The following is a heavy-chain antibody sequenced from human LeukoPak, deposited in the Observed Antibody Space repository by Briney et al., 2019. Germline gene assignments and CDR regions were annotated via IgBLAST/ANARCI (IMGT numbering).Heavy chain of an antibody. D-gene: IGHD7-27*01. J-gene: IGHJ4*02. CDR1: GFPFSDFY. CDR2: IGSSGTPI. Sequence: GGSLRLSCAASGFPFSDFYMSWIRQAPGKGLEWVSYIGSSGTPIYYADSVKGRFTISRDNAKNSLYLQMNTLRAEDTAVYYCTRDRWGKDYFDYWGLGTLVTVSS. V-gene: IGHV3-11*01. CDR3: TRDRWGKDYFDY.